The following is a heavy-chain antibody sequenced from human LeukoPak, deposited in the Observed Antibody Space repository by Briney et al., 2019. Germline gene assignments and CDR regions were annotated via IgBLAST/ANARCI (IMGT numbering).Heavy chain of an antibody. CDR2: ISSSSSYI. Sequence: EPGGSLRLSCAASGFTVSSNYMSWVRQAPGKGLEWVSSISSSSSYIYYADSVKGRFTISRDNAKNSLYLQMNSLRAEDTAVYYCARSGVGAAAYFDYWGQGTLVTVSS. J-gene: IGHJ4*02. CDR3: ARSGVGAAAYFDY. V-gene: IGHV3-21*01. D-gene: IGHD6-13*01. CDR1: GFTVSSNY.